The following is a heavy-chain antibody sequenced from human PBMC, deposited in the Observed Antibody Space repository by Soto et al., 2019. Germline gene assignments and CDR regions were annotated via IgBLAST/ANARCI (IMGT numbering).Heavy chain of an antibody. J-gene: IGHJ6*03. CDR3: ARDCSGGSCYYMDV. Sequence: EVQLVESGGGLVKPGGSLRLSCAASGFTFSSYSMHWVRQAPGKGLEWVSSISSSSSYIYYADSVKGRFTISRDNAKNSLYLQMNSLRAEDTAVYYCARDCSGGSCYYMDVWGKGTTVTVSS. D-gene: IGHD2-15*01. V-gene: IGHV3-21*01. CDR1: GFTFSSYS. CDR2: ISSSSSYI.